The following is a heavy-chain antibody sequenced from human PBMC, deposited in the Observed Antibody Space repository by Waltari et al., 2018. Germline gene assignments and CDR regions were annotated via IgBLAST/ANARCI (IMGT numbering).Heavy chain of an antibody. Sequence: QLQLQESGPGLVKPSETLSLTCSVSGASIASSNYYWGWVRQPPGKGLEWIGSISYTGSTYYNPSLKSRVAFSVDTSRNQFSLKLTSVTAADTAIYYCSRTYYNFRSGQRRDTFHIWGPGTMVPVSS. V-gene: IGHV4-39*01. CDR2: ISYTGST. D-gene: IGHD3-3*01. CDR3: SRTYYNFRSGQRRDTFHI. CDR1: GASIASSNYY. J-gene: IGHJ3*02.